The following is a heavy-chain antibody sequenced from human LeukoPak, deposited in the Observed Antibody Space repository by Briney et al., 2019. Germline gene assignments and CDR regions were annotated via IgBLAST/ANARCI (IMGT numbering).Heavy chain of an antibody. CDR3: ARDEEYSSGWYNY. J-gene: IGHJ4*02. D-gene: IGHD6-19*01. CDR1: GFTFSSYA. V-gene: IGHV3-30*04. Sequence: GGSLRLSRAASGFTFSSYAMHWVRQAPGKGVEWVAVISYDGSNKYYADSVKGRFTISRDNSKNTLYLQMNSLRAEDTAVYYCARDEEYSSGWYNYWGQGTLVTVSS. CDR2: ISYDGSNK.